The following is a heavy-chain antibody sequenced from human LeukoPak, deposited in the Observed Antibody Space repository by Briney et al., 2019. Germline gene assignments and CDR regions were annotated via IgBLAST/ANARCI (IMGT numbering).Heavy chain of an antibody. V-gene: IGHV4-61*02. CDR3: ARDFEYSSSST. CDR1: GGSISSGSYY. D-gene: IGHD6-6*01. Sequence: SQTLSLTCTLSGGSISSGSYYSSWIRQPAGKGLEWIGRIYTSGSTNYNPSLKSRVTISVDTSKNQFSLKLSSVTAADTAVYYCARDFEYSSSSTWGQGTLVTVSS. CDR2: IYTSGST. J-gene: IGHJ5*02.